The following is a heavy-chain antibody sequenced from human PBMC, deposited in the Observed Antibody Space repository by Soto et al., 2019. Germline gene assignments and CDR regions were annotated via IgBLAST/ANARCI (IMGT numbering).Heavy chain of an antibody. Sequence: EVQLLESGGDLIQPGGSLRLSCAASGFTFNIYAMTWVRQAPGKGLEWVSAISRYGDFTYYADSVEDRFTISRDNSKNTLYLQMNSLRAEDTAVYYCAKDRYLDHDSRGYLFDNWGQGTLVTVSS. CDR2: ISRYGDFT. V-gene: IGHV3-23*01. J-gene: IGHJ4*02. D-gene: IGHD3-22*01. CDR3: AKDRYLDHDSRGYLFDN. CDR1: GFTFNIYA.